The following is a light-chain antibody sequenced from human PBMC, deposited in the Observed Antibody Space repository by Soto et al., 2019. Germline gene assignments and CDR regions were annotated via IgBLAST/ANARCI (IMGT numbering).Light chain of an antibody. CDR2: AAS. CDR3: QQSNSFPLT. Sequence: DIQMTQSPSSVSASVGDRVTITCRASQGISSRLAWYQQKPGKAPNLLIYAASSLQSGVPSRFSGSGSETDFTLTIGSLQPQDFATYYCQQSNSFPLTFGGGTKVKIK. V-gene: IGKV1-12*01. J-gene: IGKJ4*01. CDR1: QGISSR.